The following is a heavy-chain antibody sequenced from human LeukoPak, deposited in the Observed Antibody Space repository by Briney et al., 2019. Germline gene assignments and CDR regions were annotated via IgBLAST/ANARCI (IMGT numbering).Heavy chain of an antibody. CDR2: IYPGDSDT. J-gene: IGHJ5*02. CDR1: GYSFTSYW. V-gene: IGHV5-51*01. D-gene: IGHD3-10*01. Sequence: GESLQISCKGSGYSFTSYWIGWVRQLPGKGLEWMGIIYPGDSDTRYSPSFQGQVTISADKSISTAYLPWSSLKASDTAMYYCARLEMARITMVRGVNHWFDPWGQGTLVTVSS. CDR3: ARLEMARITMVRGVNHWFDP.